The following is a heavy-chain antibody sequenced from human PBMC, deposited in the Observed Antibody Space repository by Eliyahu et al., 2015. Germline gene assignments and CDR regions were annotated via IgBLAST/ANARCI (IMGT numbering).Heavy chain of an antibody. J-gene: IGHJ4*02. V-gene: IGHV1-8*01. Sequence: QVHLVQSEAEEKKPGASVKVSCKAPGXNFRNSDXNWVRQXXGQGAGGNGWMKPNSGETGFAQRFKGRLSLSRDTSGSTAYMELSSLRSEDTAVYYCARRADFGGSPYPFDFWGQGTLVTVSS. CDR1: GXNFRNSD. D-gene: IGHD2-21*01. CDR3: ARRADFGGSPYPFDF. CDR2: MKPNSGET.